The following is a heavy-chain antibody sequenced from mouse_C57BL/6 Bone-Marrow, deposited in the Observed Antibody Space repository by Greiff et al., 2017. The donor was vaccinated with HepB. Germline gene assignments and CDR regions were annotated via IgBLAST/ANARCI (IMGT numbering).Heavy chain of an antibody. V-gene: IGHV1-9*01. CDR1: GYTFTGYW. CDR2: ILPGSGST. Sequence: QVQLQQSGAELMKPGASVKLSCKATGYTFTGYWIEWVKQRPGHGLEWIGEILPGSGSTNYNEKFKGKATFTADTSSNTAYMQLSSLTTEDSAIYCCASPTTVVATWYFDVWGTGTTVTVSS. J-gene: IGHJ1*03. CDR3: ASPTTVVATWYFDV. D-gene: IGHD1-1*01.